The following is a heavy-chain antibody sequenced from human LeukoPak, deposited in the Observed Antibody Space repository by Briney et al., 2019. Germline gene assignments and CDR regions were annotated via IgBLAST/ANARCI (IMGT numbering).Heavy chain of an antibody. CDR1: GFTFSSYE. V-gene: IGHV3-48*03. J-gene: IGHJ4*02. CDR2: ISSSGSTI. D-gene: IGHD3-3*01. Sequence: GGSLRLSCAASGFTFSSYEMNWVRQAPGKGLEWVSYISSSGSTIYYADSVKGRFTISRDNAKNSLYLQMNSLRAEDTAVYYCASFLEWPFDYWGQGTLVTVPS. CDR3: ASFLEWPFDY.